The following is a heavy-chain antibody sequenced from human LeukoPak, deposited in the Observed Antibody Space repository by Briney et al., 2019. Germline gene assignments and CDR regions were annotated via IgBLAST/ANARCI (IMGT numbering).Heavy chain of an antibody. CDR1: GLTFSSYG. D-gene: IGHD1-20*01. Sequence: GGSLRLSCAASGLTFSSYGMHWVRQAPGKGLEWVAVISYDGSNKYYADSVKGRFTISRDNSKNTLYLQMNSLRAEDTAVYYCAKDLTGVFKGGDKGMDVWGQGTTVTVSS. J-gene: IGHJ6*02. CDR2: ISYDGSNK. CDR3: AKDLTGVFKGGDKGMDV. V-gene: IGHV3-30*18.